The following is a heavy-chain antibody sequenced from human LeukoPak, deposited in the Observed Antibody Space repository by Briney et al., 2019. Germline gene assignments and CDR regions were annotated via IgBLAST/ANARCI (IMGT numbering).Heavy chain of an antibody. D-gene: IGHD4-17*01. J-gene: IGHJ4*02. V-gene: IGHV3-23*01. CDR1: GFTFSSSA. CDR3: AKDLGGVDYGETIDY. Sequence: PGGSLRLSCAASGFTFSSSAMSWVRQAPGKGLEWVASISGSGSGGSTYYADSVKGRFTISRDNSKNTLYLQMNSLRAEDTAVYYCAKDLGGVDYGETIDYWGQGTLVTVSS. CDR2: ISGSGSGGST.